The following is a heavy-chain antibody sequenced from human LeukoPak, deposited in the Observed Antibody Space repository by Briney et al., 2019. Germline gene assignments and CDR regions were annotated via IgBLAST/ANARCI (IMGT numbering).Heavy chain of an antibody. J-gene: IGHJ4*02. D-gene: IGHD3-22*01. V-gene: IGHV1-2*06. CDR2: INPNSGGT. Sequence: ASVKVSCKASGYTFTGYYMHWVRQAPGQGLEWMGRINPNSGGTNYAQKFQGRVTMTRDTSISTAYMELSRLRSDDTAVYYCARVRAGYYDSSGYYPFDYWGQGTLVTVSS. CDR3: ARVRAGYYDSSGYYPFDY. CDR1: GYTFTGYY.